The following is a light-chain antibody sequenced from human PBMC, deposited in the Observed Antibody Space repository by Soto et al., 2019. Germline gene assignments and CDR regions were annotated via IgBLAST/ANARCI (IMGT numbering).Light chain of an antibody. CDR2: EVS. Sequence: QSALTQPASVSGSPGQSITISCTGTSSDVGSYNLVSWYQQHPGKAPKLMIYEVSKWPSGVSKRFSGSKSGNTASLTISGLQAEDEADYYCCLYAGSSTFYVFGTGTKLTVL. CDR1: SSDVGSYNL. CDR3: CLYAGSSTFYV. J-gene: IGLJ1*01. V-gene: IGLV2-23*02.